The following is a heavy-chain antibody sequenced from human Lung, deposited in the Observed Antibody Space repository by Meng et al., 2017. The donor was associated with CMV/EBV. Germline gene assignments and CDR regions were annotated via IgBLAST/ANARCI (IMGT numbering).Heavy chain of an antibody. CDR1: GDSIISANW. V-gene: IGHV4-4*02. D-gene: IGHD2-21*01. CDR3: ARHMALAGSRGFDS. CDR2: MSHSGSS. J-gene: IGHJ4*02. Sequence: SETLSLXCVVSGDSIISANWWSWVRQPPGKGLEWIGEMSHSGSSNYDPSLKSRVSISIDKSKSHFSLNLISVTAADTAVYYCARHMALAGSRGFDSWGQGTLVTVSS.